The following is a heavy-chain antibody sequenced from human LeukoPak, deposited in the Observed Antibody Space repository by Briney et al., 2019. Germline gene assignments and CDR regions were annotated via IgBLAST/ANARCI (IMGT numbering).Heavy chain of an antibody. CDR2: IFSNVEK. D-gene: IGHD6-19*01. Sequence: KMSGPVLVKPTETLTLTCTVSGFSLSNARIGVSWIRQSPGKALEWLAHIFSNVEKSYSTSLKSRLTISKDTSKSQVVLTMTNMDPVDTATYYCARIRSGDSSGWYLYYYYYYVDVWGKGTTVTVSS. J-gene: IGHJ6*03. V-gene: IGHV2-26*01. CDR3: ARIRSGDSSGWYLYYYYYYVDV. CDR1: GFSLSNARIG.